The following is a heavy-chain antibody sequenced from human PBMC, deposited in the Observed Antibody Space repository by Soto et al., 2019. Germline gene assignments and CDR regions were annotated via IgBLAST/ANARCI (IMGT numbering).Heavy chain of an antibody. J-gene: IGHJ6*02. D-gene: IGHD1-7*01. V-gene: IGHV1-8*01. CDR2: MNPNRGNT. Sequence: ASVKVSCKASGYTFTSYDINWVRQATGQGLEWMGWMNPNRGNTRYAQKFQGRVTMTRISSITTAYMVLSSLRSEATALYYSATDLDWNFIPIYYYYGMNVWRQGTTVAASS. CDR1: GYTFTSYD. CDR3: ATDLDWNFIPIYYYYGMNV.